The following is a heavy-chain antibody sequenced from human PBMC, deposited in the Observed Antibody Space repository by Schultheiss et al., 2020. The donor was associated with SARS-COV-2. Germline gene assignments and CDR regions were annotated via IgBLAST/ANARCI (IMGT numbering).Heavy chain of an antibody. J-gene: IGHJ4*02. V-gene: IGHV4-34*09. CDR3: ARVAAAGDFFDY. Sequence: SQTLSLTCAVYGGSFSGYYWSWIRQPPGKGLEWIGEINHSGSTNYNPSLKSLVSMSVDTSKNQFSLKLSYVTAADTAVYYCARVAAAGDFFDYWGQGTLVTVSS. CDR1: GGSFSGYY. D-gene: IGHD6-13*01. CDR2: INHSGST.